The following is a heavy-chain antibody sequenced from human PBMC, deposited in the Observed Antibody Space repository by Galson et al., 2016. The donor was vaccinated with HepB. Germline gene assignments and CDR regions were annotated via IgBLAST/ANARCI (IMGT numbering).Heavy chain of an antibody. CDR2: IIPFFGTA. CDR3: ARVRVDYFDY. Sequence: SVKVSCKASGDTFSRYGIGWVRQAPGRGLEWMGGIIPFFGTANYAQNFEDRVTINADKSTSPAYMELSSLRYEDTAVYYCARVRVDYFDYWGQGTLVTVSS. J-gene: IGHJ4*02. CDR1: GDTFSRYG. D-gene: IGHD5-12*01. V-gene: IGHV1-69*06.